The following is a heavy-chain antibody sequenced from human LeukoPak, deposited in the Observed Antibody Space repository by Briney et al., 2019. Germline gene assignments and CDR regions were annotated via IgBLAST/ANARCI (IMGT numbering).Heavy chain of an antibody. CDR1: GGTFSSYA. CDR3: ARFCRDGYKDY. D-gene: IGHD5-24*01. J-gene: IGHJ4*02. V-gene: IGHV1-69*04. CDR2: IIPILGIA. Sequence: SMKVSCKASGGTFSSYAISWVRQAPGQGLEWMGRIIPILGIANYAQKFQGRVTITADKSTSTAYMELSSLRSEDTAVYYCARFCRDGYKDYWGQGTLVTVSS.